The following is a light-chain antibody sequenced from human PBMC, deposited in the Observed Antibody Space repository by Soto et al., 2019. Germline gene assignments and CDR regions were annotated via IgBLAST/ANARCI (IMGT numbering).Light chain of an antibody. V-gene: IGKV1-33*01. CDR1: QDIKNY. CDR2: EAS. J-gene: IGKJ4*01. CDR3: QQCDEFIT. Sequence: DIQMTQSPSSLSASVGDRVTITCQASQDIKNYLNWYQQKPGKAPKLLIYEASNLETGVPSRFSGSGSGRSFTFTISILQPEDIATYYCQQCDEFITFGGGTRIE.